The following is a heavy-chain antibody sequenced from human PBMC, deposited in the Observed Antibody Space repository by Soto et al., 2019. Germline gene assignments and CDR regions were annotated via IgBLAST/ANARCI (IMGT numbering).Heavy chain of an antibody. CDR1: GFTFSSYS. CDR2: ISSSSSYI. CDR3: ASPNCSSTSCHDDFWSGPRAFDI. V-gene: IGHV3-21*01. Sequence: PGGSLRLSCAASGFTFSSYSMNWVRQAPGKGLEWVSSISSSSSYIYYADSVKGRFTISRDNAKNSLYLRMNSLRAEDTAVYYCASPNCSSTSCHDDFWSGPRAFDIWGQGTMVTVSS. J-gene: IGHJ3*02. D-gene: IGHD2-2*01.